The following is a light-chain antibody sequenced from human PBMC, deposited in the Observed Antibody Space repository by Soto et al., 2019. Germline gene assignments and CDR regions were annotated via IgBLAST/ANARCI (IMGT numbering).Light chain of an antibody. CDR3: SSYTFSSNYV. CDR1: SSELTIYNY. CDR2: QVT. V-gene: IGLV2-14*01. J-gene: IGLJ1*01. Sequence: QSSLTPPASVSGAPGQSTTIHCTGTSSELTIYNYVSCSQQQPAKAPKLMIYQVTNRPSAVSYRLSRSRTRNTTSLTFSGLQAEYEADYYCSSYTFSSNYVFGTGTKVTVL.